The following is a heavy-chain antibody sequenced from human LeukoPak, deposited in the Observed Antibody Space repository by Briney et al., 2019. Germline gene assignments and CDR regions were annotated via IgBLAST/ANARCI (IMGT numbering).Heavy chain of an antibody. CDR3: ARQRSESDDAFEI. Sequence: SGTLSLTCTVSGGSISSYYWSWIRQPPGQGLEWLGYIYNSGSTNYNPSLKSRVTISVDTSKNQFSLKLSSVTAADTAVYYCARQRSESDDAFEIWGQGTMVTVAS. D-gene: IGHD3-10*01. V-gene: IGHV4-59*08. J-gene: IGHJ3*02. CDR1: GGSISSYY. CDR2: IYNSGST.